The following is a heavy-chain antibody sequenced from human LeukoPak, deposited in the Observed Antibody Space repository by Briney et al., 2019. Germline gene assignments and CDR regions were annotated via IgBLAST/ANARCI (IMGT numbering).Heavy chain of an antibody. D-gene: IGHD6-13*01. CDR3: AGSTSGRIAAARKR. CDR2: MNPNSGNT. J-gene: IGHJ4*02. Sequence: ASVKVSCKASGYTFTSYDINWVRQATGPGLEWMGWMNPNSGNTGYAQKFQGRVTMTRNTSISTAYMELSSLRSEDTAVYYCAGSTSGRIAAARKRWGQGTLVTVSS. V-gene: IGHV1-8*01. CDR1: GYTFTSYD.